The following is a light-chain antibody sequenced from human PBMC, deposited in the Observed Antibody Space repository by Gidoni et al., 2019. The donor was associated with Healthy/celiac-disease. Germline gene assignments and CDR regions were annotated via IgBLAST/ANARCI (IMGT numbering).Light chain of an antibody. V-gene: IGLV1-44*01. Sequence: QSVLTPPPSASGTPGQRVTISCSGSSSNIGSNTVNWYQQLPGTAPKLLFYSNNQRPSGAPDRFAGSKSGTSASRAISGLQCEDEADYYCAAWDDSLNAWVFGGGTKLKVL. CDR1: SSNIGSNT. CDR3: AAWDDSLNAWV. J-gene: IGLJ3*02. CDR2: SNN.